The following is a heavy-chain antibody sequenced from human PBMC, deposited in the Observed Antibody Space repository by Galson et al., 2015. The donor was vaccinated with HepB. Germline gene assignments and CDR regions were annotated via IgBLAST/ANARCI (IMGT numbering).Heavy chain of an antibody. CDR2: ISYDGSNK. D-gene: IGHD4-17*01. CDR1: GFTFSSYG. J-gene: IGHJ3*02. V-gene: IGHV3-30*18. CDR3: ANFPDYGDCFDAFDI. Sequence: SLRLSCAASGFTFSSYGMHWVRQAPGKGLEWVAVISYDGSNKYYADSVKGRFTISRDNSKNTLYLQMNSLRAEDTAVYYCANFPDYGDCFDAFDIWGQGTMVTVSS.